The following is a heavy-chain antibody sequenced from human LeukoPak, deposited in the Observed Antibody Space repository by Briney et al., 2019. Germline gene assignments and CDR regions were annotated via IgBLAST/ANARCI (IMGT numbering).Heavy chain of an antibody. V-gene: IGHV3-30*18. CDR2: ISYDGSNK. J-gene: IGHJ4*01. CDR1: GCTFSSYG. Sequence: GGSLRLSCAASGCTFSSYGMHWVRQAPGKGLEWVAVISYDGSNKYYADSVKGRFTISRDNSKNTLYLQMNSLRAEDTAVYYCAKDAAGPPDYWGQEPWSPSPQ. CDR3: AKDAAGPPDY. D-gene: IGHD3-10*01.